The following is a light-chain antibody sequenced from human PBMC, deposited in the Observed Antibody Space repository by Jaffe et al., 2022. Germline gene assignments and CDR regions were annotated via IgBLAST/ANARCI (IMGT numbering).Light chain of an antibody. V-gene: IGLV2-14*01. Sequence: QSALTQPASVSGSPGQSITIPCTGTSSDVGGYNYVSWYQQHPGKVPKLIIFDVINRPSGVSNRFSGSKSGNTASLTISGLQAEDEADYYCTSYTSSSSQVEFGGGTKLTVL. J-gene: IGLJ2*01. CDR1: SSDVGGYNY. CDR3: TSYTSSSSQVE. CDR2: DVI.